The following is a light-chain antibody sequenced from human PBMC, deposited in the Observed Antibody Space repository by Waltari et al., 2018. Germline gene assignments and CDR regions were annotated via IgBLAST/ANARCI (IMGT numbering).Light chain of an antibody. V-gene: IGLV3-9*01. CDR2: RDN. Sequence: SYDLTQPLSVSVALGQTARITCGGNNIGGKNVHWYQQKPGQAPLLVIYRDNNRPSRIPERFSGSNSENTATLTITGAQGADEADYYCQVWDSSTAVFGGGTQLTVL. CDR1: NIGGKN. J-gene: IGLJ7*01. CDR3: QVWDSSTAV.